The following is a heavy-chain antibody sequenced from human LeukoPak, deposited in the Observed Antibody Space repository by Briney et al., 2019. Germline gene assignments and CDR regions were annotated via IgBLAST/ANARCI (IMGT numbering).Heavy chain of an antibody. D-gene: IGHD1-1*01. CDR1: GQSITTYR. CDR3: ARDAGHQLSRRNYYAMDV. Sequence: SETLSLTCTVSGQSITTYRWSWIRQSAAKGLEWIGRIDEDGSTTYSPSLTSRVTVSPDTSKNQVSLKLSSVTAADTAVYYCARDAGHQLSRRNYYAMDVWGQGTTVTVSS. CDR2: IDEDGST. J-gene: IGHJ6*02. V-gene: IGHV4-4*07.